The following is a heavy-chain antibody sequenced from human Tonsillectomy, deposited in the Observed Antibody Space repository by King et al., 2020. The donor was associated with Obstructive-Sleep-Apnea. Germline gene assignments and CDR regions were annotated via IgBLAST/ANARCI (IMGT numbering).Heavy chain of an antibody. CDR2: IWYDGSNK. D-gene: IGHD6-13*01. V-gene: IGHV3-33*01. Sequence: VQLVESGGGVVQPGRSLRLSCAASGFTFSSYGMHWVRQAPGKGLEWVAVIWYDGSNKYYADSVKGRFTISRDNSKNTLYLQMNSLRAEDTAVYYCARDPFSSSWPLNFDYWGQGTLVTVSS. J-gene: IGHJ4*02. CDR3: ARDPFSSSWPLNFDY. CDR1: GFTFSSYG.